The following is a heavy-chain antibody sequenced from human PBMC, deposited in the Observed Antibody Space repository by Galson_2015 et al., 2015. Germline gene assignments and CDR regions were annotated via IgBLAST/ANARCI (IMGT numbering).Heavy chain of an antibody. CDR1: GYTLTELS. D-gene: IGHD6-13*01. CDR3: ATLTGGYSSSWYGVY. Sequence: SVKVSCKVSGYTLTELSMHWVRQAPGKGLEWMGGFDPEDGETIYAQKFQGRVTMTEDTSTDTAYMELSSLRSEDTAVYYCATLTGGYSSSWYGVYWGQGTLVTVSS. CDR2: FDPEDGET. V-gene: IGHV1-24*01. J-gene: IGHJ4*02.